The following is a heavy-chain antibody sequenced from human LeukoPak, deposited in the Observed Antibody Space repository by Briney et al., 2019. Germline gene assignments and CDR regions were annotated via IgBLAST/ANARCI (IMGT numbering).Heavy chain of an antibody. CDR1: GFPFNIYW. D-gene: IGHD4/OR15-4a*01. Sequence: GGSLRISCEASGFPFNIYWMNGVRQAPGKGLEWVANINQDGSEKSHVDSVKGRFTISRDNAKNSLYLQMNSLRAEDTAVYFCARSNYFDPWGHGTLVTVSS. CDR3: ARSNYFDP. V-gene: IGHV3-7*03. CDR2: INQDGSEK. J-gene: IGHJ5*02.